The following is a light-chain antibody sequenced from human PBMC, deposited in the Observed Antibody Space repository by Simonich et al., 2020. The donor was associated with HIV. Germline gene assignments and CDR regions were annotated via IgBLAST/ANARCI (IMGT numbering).Light chain of an antibody. J-gene: IGKJ1*01. Sequence: DIQMTQSPSTLSASVGDRVTITFRASKSISSWLAWYQQKPGKAPKLLIYKASSLESGVPSRFSGSGSGTEFTLTISSLQPDDFATYYCQQYNSYWWTFGQGTKVEIK. CDR3: QQYNSYWWT. V-gene: IGKV1-5*03. CDR1: KSISSW. CDR2: KAS.